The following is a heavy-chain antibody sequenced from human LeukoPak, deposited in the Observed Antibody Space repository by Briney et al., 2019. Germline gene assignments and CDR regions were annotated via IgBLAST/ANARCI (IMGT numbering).Heavy chain of an antibody. CDR1: GFTFSSYG. CDR3: ARDSQIDYVFDY. D-gene: IGHD4-17*01. J-gene: IGHJ4*02. V-gene: IGHV3-33*01. Sequence: GGSLRLSCAASGFTFSSYGMHWVRQAPGKGLEWVAVIWYDGSNKYYADSVKGRFTISRDNSKNTLYLQMNSLRAEDTAVYYCARDSQIDYVFDYWGQGTLVTVSS. CDR2: IWYDGSNK.